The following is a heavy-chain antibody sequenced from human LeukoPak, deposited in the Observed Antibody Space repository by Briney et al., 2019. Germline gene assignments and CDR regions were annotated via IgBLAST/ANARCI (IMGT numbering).Heavy chain of an antibody. CDR3: ARAPSNAHFDY. J-gene: IGHJ4*02. CDR1: GFTVRNNY. CDR2: IYSGGNT. Sequence: GGSLRLSCAASGFTVRNNYMSWVRQAPGKGLEWVTLIYSGGNTYYADSVKGTFTISRDNSNNTVYLQMNSLRAEDTAVYYCARAPSNAHFDYWGQGTLVSVFS. V-gene: IGHV3-66*01. D-gene: IGHD3-3*02.